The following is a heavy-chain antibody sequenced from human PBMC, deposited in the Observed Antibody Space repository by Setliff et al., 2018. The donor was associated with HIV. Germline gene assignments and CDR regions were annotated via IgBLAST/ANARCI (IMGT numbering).Heavy chain of an antibody. J-gene: IGHJ6*03. V-gene: IGHV4-38-2*01. CDR1: GFSISSGHY. Sequence: PSETLSLTCAVSGFSISSGHYWAWIRQPPGKGLEWIGSIYHSGTTYDNPSLKSRVTISVDSSKNHFSLILSSVTAADTAVYYCARHGTYEAHYSYMDVWGKVTTVTVSS. CDR2: IYHSGTT. CDR3: ARHGTYEAHYSYMDV. D-gene: IGHD1-26*01.